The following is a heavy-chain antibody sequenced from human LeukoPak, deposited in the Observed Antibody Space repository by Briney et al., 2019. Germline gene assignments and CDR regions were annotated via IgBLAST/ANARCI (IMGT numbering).Heavy chain of an antibody. J-gene: IGHJ4*02. Sequence: TGGSLRLSCAASGFTFSSFWMSWVRQAPGKGLEWVSGINWNGGSTGYADSVKGRFTISRDNAKNSLYLQMNSLRAEDTALYYCASTRDTVVTATIPYYFDYWGQGTLVTVSS. V-gene: IGHV3-20*04. D-gene: IGHD2-21*02. CDR1: GFTFSSFW. CDR2: INWNGGST. CDR3: ASTRDTVVTATIPYYFDY.